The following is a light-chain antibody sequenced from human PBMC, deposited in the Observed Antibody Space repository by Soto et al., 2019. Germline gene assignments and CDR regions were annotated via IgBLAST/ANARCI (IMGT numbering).Light chain of an antibody. CDR2: DAS. J-gene: IGKJ1*01. V-gene: IGKV3-15*01. Sequence: EIVMTQSPATLSVSPGERATLSCRASQSVRRNLAWYQQKPGQAPRLLIYDASTRATGIPARFSGSGSGTEFTLTISSLQSEDFAVYYCQQYHNWWTLRQGTKVDIK. CDR3: QQYHNWWT. CDR1: QSVRRN.